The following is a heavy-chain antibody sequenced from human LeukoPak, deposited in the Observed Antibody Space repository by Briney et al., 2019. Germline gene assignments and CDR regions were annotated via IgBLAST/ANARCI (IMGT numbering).Heavy chain of an antibody. CDR3: ARGEYCSSTSCYGPYYYYGMDV. Sequence: SGTLSLTCAVYGGSFSGYYWSWIRQPPGKGLQWIGEINHSGSTNYNPSLKSRITISVDTSKNQFSLKLSSVTAADTAVYYCARGEYCSSTSCYGPYYYYGMDVWGQGTTVTVSS. CDR2: INHSGST. D-gene: IGHD2-2*01. V-gene: IGHV4-34*01. J-gene: IGHJ6*02. CDR1: GGSFSGYY.